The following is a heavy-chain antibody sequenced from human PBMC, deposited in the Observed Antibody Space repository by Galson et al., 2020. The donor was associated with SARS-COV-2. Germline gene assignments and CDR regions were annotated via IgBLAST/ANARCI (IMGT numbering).Heavy chain of an antibody. CDR2: IYWDDDK. V-gene: IGHV2-5*02. J-gene: IGHJ4*02. D-gene: IGHD3-10*01. CDR1: GFSLSTSGVG. Sequence: PTLVKPTQTLTLTCTFSGFSLSTSGVGVGWIRQPPGKALEWLALIYWDDDKRYSPSLKSRLTITKDTSKNQVVLTMTNMDPVDTATYYCAHLGDLWFGELFPNFDYWGQGTLVTVSS. CDR3: AHLGDLWFGELFPNFDY.